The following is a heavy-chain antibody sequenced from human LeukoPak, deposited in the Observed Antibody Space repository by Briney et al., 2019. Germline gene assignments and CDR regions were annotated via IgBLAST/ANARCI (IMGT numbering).Heavy chain of an antibody. CDR1: GFTFSSYS. Sequence: GGSLRLSCAASGFTFSSYSMQWVRQTPGKGLEWVGIMSNSGENTFYGEAVKGRFTISRDNSKNTLYLQMNSLRAEDTAVYYCAKSSPPPLRYWGQGTLVTVSS. CDR2: MSNSGENT. V-gene: IGHV3-33*05. J-gene: IGHJ4*02. CDR3: AKSSPPPLRY.